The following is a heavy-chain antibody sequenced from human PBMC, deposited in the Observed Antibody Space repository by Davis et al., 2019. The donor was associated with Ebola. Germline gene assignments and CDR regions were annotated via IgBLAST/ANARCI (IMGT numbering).Heavy chain of an antibody. Sequence: ASVKVSCKASGYSFTDYYMHWVRQAPGQGLEWMGWINPNSGGTNYAQKFQGWVTMTRDTSIGTVYMELSRLRSDDTAVYYCARDRDPVYYYDSTGYDAFDIWGQGTMVTVSS. J-gene: IGHJ3*02. CDR3: ARDRDPVYYYDSTGYDAFDI. D-gene: IGHD3-22*01. CDR1: GYSFTDYY. V-gene: IGHV1-2*04. CDR2: INPNSGGT.